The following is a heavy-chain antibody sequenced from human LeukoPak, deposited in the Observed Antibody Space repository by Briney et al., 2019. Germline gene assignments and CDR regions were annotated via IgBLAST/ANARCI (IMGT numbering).Heavy chain of an antibody. V-gene: IGHV3-23*01. CDR1: GFTFSNYA. J-gene: IGHJ4*02. CDR2: MSGGGDYT. Sequence: GGSLRLSCAASGFTFSNYAMGWVRQAPGKGLEWISSMSGGGDYTYYADSVKGRFTIARDNAENKLYLQADSLRAEDTAVYSCGKGLNRDYSGIGDYWGQGTLVTVSS. D-gene: IGHD5-12*01. CDR3: GKGLNRDYSGIGDY.